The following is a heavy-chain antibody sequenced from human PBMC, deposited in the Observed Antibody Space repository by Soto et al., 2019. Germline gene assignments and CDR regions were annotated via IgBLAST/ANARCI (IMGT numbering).Heavy chain of an antibody. D-gene: IGHD3-3*01. Sequence: ASVKVSCKASGYTFTGYYMHWVRQAPGQGLEWMGWINPNSGGTNYAQKFQGRVTMTRDTSISTAYMELSRLRSDDTAVYYCARGNGAEAHYDFWSGYYGLYYYYGMDVWGQGTTVTVSS. V-gene: IGHV1-2*02. J-gene: IGHJ6*02. CDR1: GYTFTGYY. CDR2: INPNSGGT. CDR3: ARGNGAEAHYDFWSGYYGLYYYYGMDV.